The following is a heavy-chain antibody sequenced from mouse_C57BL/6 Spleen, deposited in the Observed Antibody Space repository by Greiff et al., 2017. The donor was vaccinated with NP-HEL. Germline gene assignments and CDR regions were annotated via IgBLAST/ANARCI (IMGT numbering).Heavy chain of an antibody. D-gene: IGHD1-1*01. Sequence: VQLQQSGAELVRPGASVTLSCKASGYTFTDYEMHWVKQTPVHGLEWIGAIDPETGGTAYNQKFKGKAILTADKSSSTAYMELRSLTSEDSAVYYGTRDDGSSYAMDYWGQGTSVTVSS. V-gene: IGHV1-15*01. J-gene: IGHJ4*01. CDR2: IDPETGGT. CDR1: GYTFTDYE. CDR3: TRDDGSSYAMDY.